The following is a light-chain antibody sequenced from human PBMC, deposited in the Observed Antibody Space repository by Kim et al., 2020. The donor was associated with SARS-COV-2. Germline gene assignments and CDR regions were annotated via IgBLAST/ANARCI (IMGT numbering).Light chain of an antibody. CDR3: HQYDRSRT. J-gene: IGKJ1*01. CDR1: QTISSDY. V-gene: IGKV3-20*01. CDR2: GAS. Sequence: FAPVERAALSCRASQTISSDYLAWYQQKPGQAPRLLIYGASTRATGTPDRFSGSGSGTDFSLTISRLEPEDFAVYYCHQYDRSRTFGQGTKVDIK.